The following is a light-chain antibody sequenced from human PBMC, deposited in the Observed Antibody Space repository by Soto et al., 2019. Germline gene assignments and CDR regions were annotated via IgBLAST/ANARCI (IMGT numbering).Light chain of an antibody. V-gene: IGKV3-15*01. CDR3: QQYYNWPPYT. Sequence: IVLTQSPATLSVSPGDRATLSCRASQSVSSNLAWYQQKPGQTPRLLIYVASTRATGVPPRFSGSRSGTEFTLTISSLQSEDFAVYYCQQYYNWPPYTFGQGTKVDFK. CDR1: QSVSSN. CDR2: VAS. J-gene: IGKJ2*01.